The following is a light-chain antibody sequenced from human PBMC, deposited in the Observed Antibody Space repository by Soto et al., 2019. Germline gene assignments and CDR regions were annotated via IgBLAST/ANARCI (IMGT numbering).Light chain of an antibody. J-gene: IGLJ3*02. Sequence: QSVLKQPPSVSGAPGQRVTISCTGSSSNIGAGYDVHWYQQLPGTAPKLLIYGNSNRPSGVPDRFSGSKSGTSASLAITGLQAEDGADYYCQSYDSSLSGWVFGGGTKVTVL. CDR2: GNS. CDR1: SSNIGAGYD. V-gene: IGLV1-40*01. CDR3: QSYDSSLSGWV.